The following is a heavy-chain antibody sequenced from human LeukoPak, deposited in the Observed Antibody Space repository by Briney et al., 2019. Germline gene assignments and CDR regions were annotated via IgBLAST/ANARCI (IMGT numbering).Heavy chain of an antibody. D-gene: IGHD4/OR15-4a*01. J-gene: IGHJ4*02. CDR1: GFTFSIYT. Sequence: GGSLRLSYVASGFTFSIYTMSWVRQAPGKGLEWVSSITSSSSSIYSADSVKGRLTISRDNAKNSLYLEMNSLRDEDTAVYYCARDLAWGAYWGQGTLVTVSS. CDR2: ITSSSSSI. V-gene: IGHV3-21*01. CDR3: ARDLAWGAY.